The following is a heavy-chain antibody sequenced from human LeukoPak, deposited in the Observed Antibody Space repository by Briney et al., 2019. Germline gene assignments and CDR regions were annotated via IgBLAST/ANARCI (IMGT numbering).Heavy chain of an antibody. V-gene: IGHV5-51*01. CDR2: IYPGDSDT. D-gene: IGHD2-2*01. J-gene: IGHJ4*02. Sequence: GESLKISCKGSGYSFTSYWIGWVRQMPGKGLEWMGIIYPGDSDTRYSPSFQGQVTISADKSISTAYLQWSSLKASDTAMYYCARRGSREDIVVVPAAYDYWGQGTLVTVSS. CDR1: GYSFTSYW. CDR3: ARRGSREDIVVVPAAYDY.